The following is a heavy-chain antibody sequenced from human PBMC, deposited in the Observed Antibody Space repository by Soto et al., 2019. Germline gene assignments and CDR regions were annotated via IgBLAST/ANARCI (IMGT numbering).Heavy chain of an antibody. Sequence: GGDLRLSCAASQFTFRTFGMSGVRQAPGKGLERVSFISEAGDSTHYPDSVKVRFPISRDNSKNTLYLQMNSLRSFVSSLYHCVKGGLLDFWRQGSLVTVSS. D-gene: IGHD3-16*01. CDR1: QFTFRTFG. J-gene: IGHJ4*02. CDR3: VKGGLLDF. V-gene: IGHV3-23*01. CDR2: ISEAGDST.